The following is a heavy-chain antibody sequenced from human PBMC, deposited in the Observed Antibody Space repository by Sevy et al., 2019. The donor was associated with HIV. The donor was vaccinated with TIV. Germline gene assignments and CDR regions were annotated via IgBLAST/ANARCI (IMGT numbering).Heavy chain of an antibody. Sequence: GGSLRLSCTASGFTFGDYAMSWFRQAPGKGLEWVGFIRSKAYGGTTEYAASVKGRFTISRDDSKSIANLQMNSLKTEDTAVYYCTRVRVATILYFDYWGQGTLVTVSS. CDR3: TRVRVATILYFDY. CDR2: IRSKAYGGTT. CDR1: GFTFGDYA. D-gene: IGHD5-12*01. J-gene: IGHJ4*02. V-gene: IGHV3-49*03.